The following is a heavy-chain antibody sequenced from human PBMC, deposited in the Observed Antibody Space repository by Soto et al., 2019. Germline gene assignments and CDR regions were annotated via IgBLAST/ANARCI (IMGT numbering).Heavy chain of an antibody. CDR3: ARDIEYSSSSGYYSGMDV. D-gene: IGHD6-6*01. CDR2: INPNSGGT. V-gene: IGHV1-2*02. CDR1: GYTFTGYY. J-gene: IGHJ6*02. Sequence: GASVKVSCKASGYTFTGYYMHWVRQAPGQGREWMGWINPNSGGTNYAQKFQGRVTMTRDTSISTAYMELSRLRSDDTAVYYCARDIEYSSSSGYYSGMDVWGQGTTVTVSS.